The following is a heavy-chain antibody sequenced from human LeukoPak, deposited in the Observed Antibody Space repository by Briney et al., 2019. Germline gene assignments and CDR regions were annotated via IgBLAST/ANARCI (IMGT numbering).Heavy chain of an antibody. J-gene: IGHJ3*02. V-gene: IGHV1-2*02. CDR3: ARDRKVYSYGINAFDI. D-gene: IGHD5-18*01. CDR1: GYTFTGYY. Sequence: GASVKVSCKASGYTFTGYYMHSVRQAPGQGLAWMGWINPNSGGPKHAPKLQGRVTKTRHTSISTAYIELSGLRSNDTAVYYCARDRKVYSYGINAFDIWGQGTMVTVSS. CDR2: INPNSGGP.